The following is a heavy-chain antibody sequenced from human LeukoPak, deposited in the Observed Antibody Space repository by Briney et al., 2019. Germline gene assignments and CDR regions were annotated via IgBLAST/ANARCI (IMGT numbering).Heavy chain of an antibody. Sequence: GRSLRLSCAASGYTFDDYAVHWVRQAPGKGLEWVSGISWNSGSIGYADSVKGRFTISRDNAKNSLYLQMNSLRAEDTALYYCAKDQALRGWGQGTLVTVSS. D-gene: IGHD3-16*01. CDR3: AKDQALRG. CDR2: ISWNSGSI. CDR1: GYTFDDYA. J-gene: IGHJ4*02. V-gene: IGHV3-9*01.